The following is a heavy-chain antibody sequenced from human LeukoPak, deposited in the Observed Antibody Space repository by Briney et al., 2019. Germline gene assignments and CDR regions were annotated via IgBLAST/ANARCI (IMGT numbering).Heavy chain of an antibody. D-gene: IGHD3-10*01. CDR1: GFTFDDYA. J-gene: IGHJ5*02. Sequence: GGSLRLSCAASGFTFDDYAMHWVRQAPGKGLEWVSGISWNSGSIGYADSVKGRFTISRDNAKNSLYLQMNSLRAEDTALYYCAKGSTIYGSGSYNWFDPWGQGTLVTVSS. V-gene: IGHV3-9*01. CDR2: ISWNSGSI. CDR3: AKGSTIYGSGSYNWFDP.